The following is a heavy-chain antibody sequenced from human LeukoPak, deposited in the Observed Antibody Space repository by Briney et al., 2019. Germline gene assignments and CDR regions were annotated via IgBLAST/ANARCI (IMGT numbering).Heavy chain of an antibody. J-gene: IGHJ4*02. CDR3: ARESQVYDSSGYYSYYFDY. D-gene: IGHD3-22*01. V-gene: IGHV3-21*01. Sequence: PGGSLRLSCAASGFTFSSYSMNWVRQAPGKGLEWVSSISSSSSYIYYADPVKGRFTISRDNAKNSLYLQMNSLRAEDTAVYYCARESQVYDSSGYYSYYFDYWGQGTLVTVSS. CDR1: GFTFSSYS. CDR2: ISSSSSYI.